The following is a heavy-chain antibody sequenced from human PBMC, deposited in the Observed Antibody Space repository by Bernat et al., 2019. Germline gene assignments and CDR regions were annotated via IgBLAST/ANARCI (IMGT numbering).Heavy chain of an antibody. V-gene: IGHV4-59*01. D-gene: IGHD5-12*01. CDR2: IHSSGST. Sequence: QVQLQESGPGLVEPSETLSLTRTVSGGSIGSYYWSWIRQPPGKGLEWIGYIHSSGSTNYNPSLKSRVTMSVDTSKNQFSLKLNSVTAADMAVYYCATSGRVATYYFDYWGQGTLVTVSS. CDR3: ATSGRVATYYFDY. J-gene: IGHJ4*02. CDR1: GGSIGSYY.